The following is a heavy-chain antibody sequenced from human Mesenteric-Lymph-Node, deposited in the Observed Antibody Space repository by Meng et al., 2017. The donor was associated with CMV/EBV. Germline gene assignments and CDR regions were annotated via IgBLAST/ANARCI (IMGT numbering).Heavy chain of an antibody. CDR2: INHSGST. V-gene: IGHV4-34*01. CDR1: GGSSSGYY. CDR3: ASGGSAAAATFDY. D-gene: IGHD6-13*01. J-gene: IGHJ4*02. Sequence: SEILSPTCAVHGGSSSGYYWSWARQPPGKGLEWTGEINHSGSTNYNPSLKSRVTISVDTSKNQFSLKLSSVTAADTAVYYCASGGSAAAATFDYWGQGTLVTVSS.